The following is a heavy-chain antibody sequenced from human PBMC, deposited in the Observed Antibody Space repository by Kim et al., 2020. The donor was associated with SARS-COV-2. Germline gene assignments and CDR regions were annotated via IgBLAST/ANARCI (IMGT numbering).Heavy chain of an antibody. CDR3: ARGVGVVVVAATAFDY. CDR1: GGSISSSSYY. V-gene: IGHV4-39*07. J-gene: IGHJ4*02. CDR2: IYYSGST. D-gene: IGHD2-15*01. Sequence: SETLSLTCTVSGGSISSSSYYWGWIRQPPGKGLEWIGSIYYSGSTYYNPSLKSRVTISVDTSKNQFSLKLSSVTAADTPVYYCARGVGVVVVAATAFDYWGQGTLVTVSS.